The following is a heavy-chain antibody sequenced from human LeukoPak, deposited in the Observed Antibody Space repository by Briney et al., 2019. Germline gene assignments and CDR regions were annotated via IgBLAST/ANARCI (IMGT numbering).Heavy chain of an antibody. J-gene: IGHJ4*02. V-gene: IGHV1-69*13. Sequence: ASVKVSCKASGSTFSSYAISWVRQAPGQGLEWMGGIIPTFGTANYAQKFQGRVTITADESTSTAYMELSSLRSEDTAVYYCARDRDDSSGKFDYWDQGTLVTVSS. CDR1: GSTFSSYA. CDR2: IIPTFGTA. D-gene: IGHD6-19*01. CDR3: ARDRDDSSGKFDY.